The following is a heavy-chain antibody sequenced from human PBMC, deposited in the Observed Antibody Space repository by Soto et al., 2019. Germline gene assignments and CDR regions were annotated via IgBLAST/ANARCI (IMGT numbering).Heavy chain of an antibody. CDR2: ISSSSSTI. CDR3: AVVPAANVHYGMDV. J-gene: IGHJ6*02. D-gene: IGHD2-2*01. V-gene: IGHV3-48*01. CDR1: GFTFSSYS. Sequence: EVQLVESGGVLVQPGGSLRLSCAASGFTFSSYSMNWVRQAPGKGLEWVSYISSSSSTIYYADSVKGRFTISRDNAKNSLYMQMNSLIAEDTAVYYCAVVPAANVHYGMDVWGQVTTVTVSS.